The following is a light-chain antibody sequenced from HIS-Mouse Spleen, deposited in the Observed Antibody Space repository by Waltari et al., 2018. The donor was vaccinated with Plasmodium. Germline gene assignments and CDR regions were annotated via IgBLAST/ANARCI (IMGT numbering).Light chain of an antibody. Sequence: EIVLTQSPATLSVSPGDSATLSSRASQSVSSNLAWYQQKPGQAPRLLIYGASTRATGIPARFSGSGSETEFTLTISSLQSKDFAVYYCQQYNNWSFTFGPGTKVDIK. J-gene: IGKJ3*01. CDR3: QQYNNWSFT. V-gene: IGKV3-15*01. CDR1: QSVSSN. CDR2: GAS.